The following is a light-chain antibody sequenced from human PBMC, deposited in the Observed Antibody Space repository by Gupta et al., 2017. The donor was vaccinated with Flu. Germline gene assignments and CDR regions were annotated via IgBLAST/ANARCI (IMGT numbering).Light chain of an antibody. V-gene: IGKV2-28*01. Sequence: VTPGEPASSSCRSSQSLLHRNGYNYLGWFLQRPGQSPQLLIYLGSNRAPGVPDRFSGSGSGTDFTLKISRVEAEDVGVYYCMQALQLPITFGHGTRLEIK. CDR1: QSLLHRNGYNY. J-gene: IGKJ5*01. CDR2: LGS. CDR3: MQALQLPIT.